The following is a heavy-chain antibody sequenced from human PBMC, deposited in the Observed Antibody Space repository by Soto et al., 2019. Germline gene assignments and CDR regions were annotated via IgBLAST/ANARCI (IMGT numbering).Heavy chain of an antibody. V-gene: IGHV3-30*18. Sequence: QVQLVGSGGGVVQPGRSLRLSCAASGFTFSSYGMHWVRQAPGKGLEWVAVISYDGSNKYYADSVKGRFTISRDNSKNTLYLQMNSLRAEDTAVYYCAKDTYYDILTGYFDYWGQGTLVTVSS. CDR3: AKDTYYDILTGYFDY. CDR2: ISYDGSNK. J-gene: IGHJ4*02. D-gene: IGHD3-9*01. CDR1: GFTFSSYG.